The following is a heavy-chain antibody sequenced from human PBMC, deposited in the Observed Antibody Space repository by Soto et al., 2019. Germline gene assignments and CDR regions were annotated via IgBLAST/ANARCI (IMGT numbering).Heavy chain of an antibody. CDR2: IDSSGEK. V-gene: IGHV2-26*01. J-gene: IGHJ5*02. Sequence: QVTLKESGPVLVNPTETLTLRCTVSGLSITDSEMGVSWIRQPLGQPLEWLAHIDSSGEKSYRTFLKSRLAISKDTSKSQIVLTMTNMDPADTATYYCARRHLAVAVSPWFDPWGQGIPVTVSS. CDR1: GLSITDSEMG. D-gene: IGHD6-19*01. CDR3: ARRHLAVAVSPWFDP.